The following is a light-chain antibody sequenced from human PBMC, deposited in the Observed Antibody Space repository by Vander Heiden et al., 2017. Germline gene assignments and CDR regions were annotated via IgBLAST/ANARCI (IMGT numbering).Light chain of an antibody. Sequence: SPGASASLTCTLRSGINVGTYRIYWYQQKPGSPPQYLLRYKSDSDKQQGSGVPSRCSGSKDASANAGILLISGLETDDEDDYYCMSGHSSGWVFGGGTKLTVL. J-gene: IGLJ3*02. CDR2: YKSDSDK. CDR3: MSGHSSGWV. V-gene: IGLV5-45*02. CDR1: SGINVGTYR.